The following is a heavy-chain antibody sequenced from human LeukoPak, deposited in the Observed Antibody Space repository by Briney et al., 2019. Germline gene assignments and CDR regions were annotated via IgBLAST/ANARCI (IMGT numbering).Heavy chain of an antibody. CDR3: ARPTIFGVVTAFDI. CDR1: GGSFSGYY. J-gene: IGHJ3*02. V-gene: IGHV4-34*01. D-gene: IGHD3-3*01. Sequence: SETLSLTCAVYGGSFSGYYWSWIRQPPGKGLEWIGEINHSGSTNYNPLLKSRVTISVDTSKNQFSLKLSSVTAADTAVYYCARPTIFGVVTAFDIWGQGTMVTVSS. CDR2: INHSGST.